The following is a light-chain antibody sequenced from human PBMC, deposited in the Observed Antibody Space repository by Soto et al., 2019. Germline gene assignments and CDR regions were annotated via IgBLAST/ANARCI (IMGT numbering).Light chain of an antibody. J-gene: IGKJ3*01. CDR3: QKYSGAPFT. CDR1: QGISSY. Sequence: DIQMTQSPSSLSASVGXRVTITCRASQGISSYLAWYQQKPGKVPKLLISAASTLQSGVPSRFSGGGSGTHFTLTISSLQPEDVATYYCQKYSGAPFTFGPGTKVDIK. CDR2: AAS. V-gene: IGKV1-27*01.